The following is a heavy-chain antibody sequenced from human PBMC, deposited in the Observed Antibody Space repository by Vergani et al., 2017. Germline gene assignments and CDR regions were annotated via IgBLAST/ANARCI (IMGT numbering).Heavy chain of an antibody. D-gene: IGHD2-8*01. J-gene: IGHJ1*01. CDR3: ARGLWDCTHIRCSPPSY. Sequence: EVQLVESGGGLVQPGGSLRLSCAASGFTFSSYSMNWVRQAPGKGLEWVSYISSSSSTIYYADSVKGRFTISRDNAKNSLYLQMNSLRAEDTAVYFCARGLWDCTHIRCSPPSYWGQGALVTVAS. V-gene: IGHV3-48*01. CDR2: ISSSSSTI. CDR1: GFTFSSYS.